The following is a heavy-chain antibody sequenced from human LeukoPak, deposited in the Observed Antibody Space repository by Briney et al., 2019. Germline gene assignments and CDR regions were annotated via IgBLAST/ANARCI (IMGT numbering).Heavy chain of an antibody. CDR2: INSDGSST. CDR1: GFTFSSYW. V-gene: IGHV3-74*01. J-gene: IGHJ4*02. Sequence: GGSLRLSCAASGFTFSSYWMHWVRQAPGKGLVWVSRINSDGSSTSYADSVKGRFTISRDNAKNTLYLQMNSLRAEDTAVYYCARLPTGSSLHYWGQGTLVTVSS. CDR3: ARLPTGSSLHY. D-gene: IGHD6-6*01.